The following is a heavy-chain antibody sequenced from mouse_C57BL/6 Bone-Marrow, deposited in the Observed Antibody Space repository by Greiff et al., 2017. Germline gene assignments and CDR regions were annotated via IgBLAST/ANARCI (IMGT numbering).Heavy chain of an antibody. J-gene: IGHJ2*01. CDR1: GYTFTSYW. CDR3: ARREAVVALDY. CDR2: IYPSDSET. V-gene: IGHV1-61*01. D-gene: IGHD1-1*01. Sequence: VQLQQPGAELVRPGSSVKLSCKASGYTFTSYWMDWVKQRPGQGLEWIGNIYPSDSETHYNQKFKDKATLTVDKSSSTAYMQLSSLTSEYSAVYSCARREAVVALDYRGQGTTLTVSS.